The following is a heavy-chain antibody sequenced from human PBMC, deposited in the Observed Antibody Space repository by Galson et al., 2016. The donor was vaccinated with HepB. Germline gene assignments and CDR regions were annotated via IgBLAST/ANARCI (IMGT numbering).Heavy chain of an antibody. J-gene: IGHJ6*01. V-gene: IGHV3-48*01. CDR3: ERPYTYYFGSGSYFDVLHYGMDV. CDR1: GFPFSTYG. D-gene: IGHD3-10*01. Sequence: SLRLSCAASGFPFSTYGMSWVRQAPGRGLEWVAYISSSSGTIYYAHSVKGRLPSSRDNANNSLSLHMNSLRAEDTAFYYCERPYTYYFGSGSYFDVLHYGMDVWGQGTTVTVSS. CDR2: ISSSSGTI.